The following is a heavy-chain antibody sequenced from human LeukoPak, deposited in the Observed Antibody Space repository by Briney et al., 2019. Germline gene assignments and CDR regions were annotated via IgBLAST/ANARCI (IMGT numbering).Heavy chain of an antibody. J-gene: IGHJ4*02. V-gene: IGHV1-18*01. Sequence: ASVKVSCKASGYTFTSYGISWVRQAPGQGLEWMGWISAYNGNTNYAQKLQGRVTMTTDTSTSTAYMELRSLRSDDTAVYYCARAAIITFGVVELDYWGQGTLVTVSS. CDR2: ISAYNGNT. CDR3: ARAAIITFGVVELDY. D-gene: IGHD2-2*01. CDR1: GYTFTSYG.